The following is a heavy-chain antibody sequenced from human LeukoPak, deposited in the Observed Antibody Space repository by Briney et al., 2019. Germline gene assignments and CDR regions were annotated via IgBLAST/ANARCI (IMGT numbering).Heavy chain of an antibody. CDR1: GFTFSNYG. Sequence: GGSLRLSCAASGFTFSNYGMHWVRQAPGKGLEWVAVISYDGRNKYYVDSVKGRFTISRDNSKNTLYLQMNSLRAEDTAVYYCAKDLESTVTYYYYGMDVWGQGTTVTVSS. D-gene: IGHD4-17*01. V-gene: IGHV3-30*18. J-gene: IGHJ6*02. CDR2: ISYDGRNK. CDR3: AKDLESTVTYYYYGMDV.